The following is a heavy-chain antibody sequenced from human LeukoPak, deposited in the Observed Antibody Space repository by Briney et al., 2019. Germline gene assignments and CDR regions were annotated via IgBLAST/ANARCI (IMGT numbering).Heavy chain of an antibody. CDR2: VYYTGST. Sequence: NPSETLSLTCSVSGGSISGHYGNWVRQSPRKGLEWIGYVYYTGSTTYNPSLQSRVTISVDTSKNQFSLRLSSVTAADAAVYYCARGRLSGSSHFESWGQGTLVTVSS. D-gene: IGHD6-13*01. V-gene: IGHV4-59*11. CDR3: ARGRLSGSSHFES. J-gene: IGHJ4*02. CDR1: GGSISGHY.